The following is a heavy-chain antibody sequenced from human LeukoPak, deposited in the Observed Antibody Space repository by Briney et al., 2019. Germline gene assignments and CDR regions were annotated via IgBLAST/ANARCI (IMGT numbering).Heavy chain of an antibody. J-gene: IGHJ4*02. CDR2: IKSKAYGGTT. D-gene: IGHD3-16*02. Sequence: PGGSLRLSCAASGFTFNNAWMSWFRQAPGKGLEWVGRIKSKAYGGTTDYAAPVKGRFTISRDDSKNTLYLQMNSLKTKDTAVYYCTTAPLVLRTRVDDYWGQGTLVTVSS. CDR3: TTAPLVLRTRVDDY. V-gene: IGHV3-15*01. CDR1: GFTFNNAW.